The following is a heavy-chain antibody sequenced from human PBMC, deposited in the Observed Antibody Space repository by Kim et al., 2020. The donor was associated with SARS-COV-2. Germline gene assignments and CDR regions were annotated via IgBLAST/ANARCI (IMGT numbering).Heavy chain of an antibody. CDR2: INHSGST. V-gene: IGHV4-34*01. D-gene: IGHD4-17*01. CDR1: GGSFSGYY. J-gene: IGHJ3*02. Sequence: SETLSLTCAVYGGSFSGYYWSWIRQPPGKGLEWIGEINHSGSTNYNPSLKSRVTISVDTSKNQFSLKLSSVTAADTAVYYCARHPRATVVHAFDIWGQGTMVTVSS. CDR3: ARHPRATVVHAFDI.